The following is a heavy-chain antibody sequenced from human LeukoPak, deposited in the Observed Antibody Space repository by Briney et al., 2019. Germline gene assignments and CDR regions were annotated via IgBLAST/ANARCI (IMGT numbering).Heavy chain of an antibody. CDR3: ARDPGYGALDP. CDR2: INPDGSQT. CDR1: GFTFTSYW. V-gene: IGHV3-7*01. J-gene: IGHJ5*02. Sequence: GGSLRLSCAASGFTFTSYWMNWVRQAPRKGLEWVALINPDGSQTNYVDSVKGRFTISRDNAENSLYLQMNSLRAEDTAVYYCARDPGYGALDPWGQGTLVTVSS. D-gene: IGHD4-17*01.